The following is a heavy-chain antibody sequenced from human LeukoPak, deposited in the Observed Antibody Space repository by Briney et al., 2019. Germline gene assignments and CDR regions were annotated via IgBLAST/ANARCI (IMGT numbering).Heavy chain of an antibody. Sequence: GGSLRLSCAASGFTFSSYAMSWVRQAPGKGLEWVSAISGSGGSTYYADSVKGRFTISRDNSKNTLYLQMNSLRAEDTAVYYCAKSPEPTYYYGLPLFYYYYGMDIWGQGTTVTVSS. CDR2: ISGSGGST. J-gene: IGHJ6*02. V-gene: IGHV3-23*01. CDR1: GFTFSSYA. D-gene: IGHD3-10*01. CDR3: AKSPEPTYYYGLPLFYYYYGMDI.